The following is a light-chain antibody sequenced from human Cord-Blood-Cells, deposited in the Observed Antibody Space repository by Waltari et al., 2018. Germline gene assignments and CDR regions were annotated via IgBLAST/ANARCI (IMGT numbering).Light chain of an antibody. V-gene: IGKV4-1*01. J-gene: IGKJ3*01. CDR1: QSVLYSSNNKNY. CDR3: QQYYSTPFT. CDR2: WAS. Sequence: DIVMTQSPDSLAVSLGERATINCKSSQSVLYSSNNKNYLAWYQQKPGQPPKLLIYWASTRESGVPDRFSCSGSGTDFTLTSSSLQAEDVAVYYCQQYYSTPFTFGPGTKVDIK.